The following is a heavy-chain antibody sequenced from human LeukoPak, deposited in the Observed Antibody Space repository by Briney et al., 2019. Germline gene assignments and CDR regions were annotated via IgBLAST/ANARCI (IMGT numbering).Heavy chain of an antibody. Sequence: GGSLRLSCAASGFTFSSYSMSWVRQAPGKGLEWVSFIYSGGNTYYADSVKGRFTISRDNSKNTVHLQMNSLRAEDTAMYYCARRAGDYSHPYDYWGQGTLVTVSS. D-gene: IGHD3-22*01. CDR2: IYSGGNT. J-gene: IGHJ4*02. CDR3: ARRAGDYSHPYDY. V-gene: IGHV3-53*01. CDR1: GFTFSSYS.